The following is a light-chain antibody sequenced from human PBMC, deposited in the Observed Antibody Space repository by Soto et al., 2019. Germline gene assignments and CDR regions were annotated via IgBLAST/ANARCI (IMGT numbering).Light chain of an antibody. J-gene: IGKJ1*01. CDR2: DAS. V-gene: IGKV3-11*01. CDR3: QQRSNWPWT. CDR1: QSVSNY. Sequence: EIVLTQSPDTLSLSPGERATLSCRASQSVSNYLMWYQQKPGQAPRLLIYDASKRATDIPARFSGSGSGTDFTITISSLEPEDFAVYYCQQRSNWPWTFGQGTKVEIK.